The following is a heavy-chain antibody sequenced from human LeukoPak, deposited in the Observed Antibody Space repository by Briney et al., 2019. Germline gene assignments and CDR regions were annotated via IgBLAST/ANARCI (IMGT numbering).Heavy chain of an antibody. J-gene: IGHJ2*01. Sequence: GGSLRLSCAASGFTFSSYGMHWVRQAPGKGLEWVAFIRYDGSNKYYADSVKGRFTISRDNSKNTLYLQMNSLRAEDTAVYYCAKDVSIFGPYWYFDLWGRGTLVTLSS. CDR3: AKDVSIFGPYWYFDL. V-gene: IGHV3-30*02. CDR2: IRYDGSNK. D-gene: IGHD3/OR15-3a*01. CDR1: GFTFSSYG.